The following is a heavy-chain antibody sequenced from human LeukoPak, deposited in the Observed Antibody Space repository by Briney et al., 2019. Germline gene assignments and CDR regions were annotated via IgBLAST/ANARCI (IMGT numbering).Heavy chain of an antibody. CDR3: ARAAYYYDSSGYYYDPNYFDY. J-gene: IGHJ4*02. CDR1: GGSFSGYY. D-gene: IGHD3-22*01. V-gene: IGHV4-34*01. CDR2: INHSGST. Sequence: PSETLSLTCAVYGGSFSGYYWNWIRQPPGKGLEWIGEINHSGSTNYNPSLKSRVTISVDTSKNQFSLKLSSVTAADTAVYYCARAAYYYDSSGYYYDPNYFDYWGQGTLVTVSS.